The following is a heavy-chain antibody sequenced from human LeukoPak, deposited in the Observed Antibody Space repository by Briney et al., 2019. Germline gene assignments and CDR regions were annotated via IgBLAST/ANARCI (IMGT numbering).Heavy chain of an antibody. D-gene: IGHD2-2*01. V-gene: IGHV3-30*02. CDR1: GFTFSSYG. CDR3: AKDERCSSTSCLRYYYYYYMDV. CDR2: IRYDGSNK. Sequence: GRSLRLSCAASGFTFSSYGMHWVRQAPGKGLEWVAFIRYDGSNKYYADSVKGRFTISRDNSKNTLYLQMNSLRAEDTAVYYCAKDERCSSTSCLRYYYYYYMDVWGKGTTVTVSS. J-gene: IGHJ6*03.